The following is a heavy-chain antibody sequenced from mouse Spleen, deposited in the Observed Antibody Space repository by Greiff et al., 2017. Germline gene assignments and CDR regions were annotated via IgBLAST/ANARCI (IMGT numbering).Heavy chain of an antibody. Sequence: QVQLKQSGAELVKPGASVKMSCKASGYTFTTYPIEWMKQNHGKSLEWIGNFHPYNDDTKYNEKFKGKATLTVEKSSSTVYLELSRLTSDDSAVYYCARREGDYDEGTGYFDVWGAGTTVTVSS. D-gene: IGHD2-4*01. J-gene: IGHJ1*01. CDR1: GYTFTTYP. CDR3: ARREGDYDEGTGYFDV. V-gene: IGHV1-47*01. CDR2: FHPYNDDT.